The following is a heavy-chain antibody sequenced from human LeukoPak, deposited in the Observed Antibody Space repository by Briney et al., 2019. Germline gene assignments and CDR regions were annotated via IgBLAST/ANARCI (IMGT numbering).Heavy chain of an antibody. CDR1: GFTFSDYY. CDR2: ISSSGSTI. CDR3: ARDFLRFLEWPSGAFDI. Sequence: GGSLRLSRAASGFTFSDYYMSWIRQAPGKGLEWVSYISSSGSTIYYADSVKGRFTISRDNAKNSLYLQMNSLRAEDTAVYYCARDFLRFLEWPSGAFDIWGQGTMVTVSS. V-gene: IGHV3-11*01. D-gene: IGHD3-3*01. J-gene: IGHJ3*02.